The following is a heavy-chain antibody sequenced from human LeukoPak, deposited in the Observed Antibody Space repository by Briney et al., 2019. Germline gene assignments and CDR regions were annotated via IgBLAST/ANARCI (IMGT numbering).Heavy chain of an antibody. CDR3: AGHRSVVTVPRKYYFDY. CDR1: GGSFSGYY. J-gene: IGHJ4*02. V-gene: IGHV4-34*01. Sequence: SETLSLTCAVYGGSFSGYYWSWIRQPPGKGLEWIEEINHSGSTNYNPSLKSRVTISVDTSKNQFSLKLSSVTAADTAVYYCAGHRSVVTVPRKYYFDYWGQGTLVTVSS. D-gene: IGHD2-21*02. CDR2: INHSGST.